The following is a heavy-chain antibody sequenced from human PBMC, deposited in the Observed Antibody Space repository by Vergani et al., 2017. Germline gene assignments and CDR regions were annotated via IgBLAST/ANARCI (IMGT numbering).Heavy chain of an antibody. CDR2: INAGNGNT. J-gene: IGHJ5*02. CDR3: ATGYGDLPWFDP. CDR1: GYTFTSYA. V-gene: IGHV1-3*01. Sequence: QVQLVQSGAEVKKPGSSVKVSCKASGYTFTSYAMHWVRQAPGQRLEWMGWINAGNGNTKYSQKFQGRVTITRDTSASTAYMELSSLRSEDTAVYYCATGYGDLPWFDPWGQGTLVTVSS. D-gene: IGHD4-17*01.